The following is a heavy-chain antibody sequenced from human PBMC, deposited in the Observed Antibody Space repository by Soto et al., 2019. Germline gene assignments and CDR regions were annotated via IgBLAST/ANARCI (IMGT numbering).Heavy chain of an antibody. V-gene: IGHV1-18*01. CDR2: ISAYNGNT. Sequence: ASVKVSCKTSGYSFTTYGISWVRQAPGQGLEWMGWISAYNGNTNYAQKLQDRVTMTTDTSTSTAYMELRSLRSEDTAVYYCARDFSMVEVAPGYWRQGTLVTVS. D-gene: IGHD3-22*01. CDR3: ARDFSMVEVAPGY. CDR1: GYSFTTYG. J-gene: IGHJ4*02.